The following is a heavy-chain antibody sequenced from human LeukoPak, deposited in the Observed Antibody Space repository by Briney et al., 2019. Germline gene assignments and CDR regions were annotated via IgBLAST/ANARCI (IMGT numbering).Heavy chain of an antibody. V-gene: IGHV1-18*01. D-gene: IGHD2-2*01. CDR2: ISAYNGNT. CDR1: GYTFTSYG. CDR3: ARVGIVVVPAADPDY. J-gene: IGHJ4*02. Sequence: ASVKVSCKASGYTFTSYGISWVRQAPGQGLEWMGWISAYNGNTNYAQKLHGRVTMTTDTSTSTAYMELRSLRSDDTAVYYCARVGIVVVPAADPDYWGQGTLVTVSS.